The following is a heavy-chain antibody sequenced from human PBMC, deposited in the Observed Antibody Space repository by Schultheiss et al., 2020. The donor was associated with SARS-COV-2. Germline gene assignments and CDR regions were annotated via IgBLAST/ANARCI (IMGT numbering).Heavy chain of an antibody. CDR2: IYYSGST. CDR3: ACSGTTGTTFDY. J-gene: IGHJ4*02. Sequence: SQTLSLTCTVSGGSISSYYWSWIRQPPGKGLEWIGSIYYSGSTYYNPSLKSRVTISVDTSKNQFSLKLSSVTAADTAVYYCACSGTTGTTFDYWGQGTLVTVSS. V-gene: IGHV4-59*04. D-gene: IGHD1-1*01. CDR1: GGSISSYY.